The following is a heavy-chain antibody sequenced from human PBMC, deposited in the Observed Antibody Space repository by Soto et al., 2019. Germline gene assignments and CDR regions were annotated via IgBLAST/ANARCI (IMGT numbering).Heavy chain of an antibody. J-gene: IGHJ4*02. CDR2: ISYSGST. V-gene: IGHV4-39*01. D-gene: IGHD3-3*02. CDR3: ARHLFAFNTPFDY. CDR1: GGFISDSDYH. Sequence: QLQLQESGPGLVKPSETLSLTCTVSGGFISDSDYHWGWIRQPPGKGLEWLGSISYSGSTYYNPSLKSRVTISVDTSKNQFSLKLSSVTAADTAVYYCARHLFAFNTPFDYWGQGTLVTVSS.